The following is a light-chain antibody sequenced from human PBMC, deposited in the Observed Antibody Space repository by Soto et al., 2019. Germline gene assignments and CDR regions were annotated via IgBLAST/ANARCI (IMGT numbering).Light chain of an antibody. V-gene: IGKV3-15*01. CDR2: GAS. CDR1: QSISNN. CDR3: QQYKNWPPIT. Sequence: EIVMTQSPATLSVSPGERATLFCRASQSISNNLAWYQQKPGQAPRLLIYGASTRATGVPARFSGSGSGTELALTISSLQSEDSAVYYCQQYKNWPPITFGQGTRLEIK. J-gene: IGKJ5*01.